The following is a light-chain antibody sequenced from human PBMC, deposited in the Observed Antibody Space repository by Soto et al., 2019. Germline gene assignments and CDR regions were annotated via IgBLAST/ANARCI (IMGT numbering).Light chain of an antibody. CDR1: QTVSSY. J-gene: IGKJ4*01. V-gene: IGKV3-11*01. Sequence: EIVLTQSPATLSLSPGERATLSCRASQTVSSYLAWYQQKPGQAPRLLIYDASNRATGIPARLSGSGSGTDCTLTISSLEPEDSAVYYCQQRSNWPLSFGGGTKVEIK. CDR3: QQRSNWPLS. CDR2: DAS.